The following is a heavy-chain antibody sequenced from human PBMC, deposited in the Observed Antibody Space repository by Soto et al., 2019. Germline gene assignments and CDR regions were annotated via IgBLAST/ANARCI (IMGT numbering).Heavy chain of an antibody. CDR3: AKVGGGLGFDP. D-gene: IGHD3-16*01. J-gene: IGHJ5*02. V-gene: IGHV3-23*01. CDR1: GFPISSYG. CDR2: ISGSGGST. Sequence: GGSMRLSCAAAGFPISSYGRHWVRQATGKGLEWVSAISGSGGSTYYADSVKGRFTISRDNSKNTLYLQMNSLRAEDTAVYYCAKVGGGLGFDPWGQGTLVTVSS.